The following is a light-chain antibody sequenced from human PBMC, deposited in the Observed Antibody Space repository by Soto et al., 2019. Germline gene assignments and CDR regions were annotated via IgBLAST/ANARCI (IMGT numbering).Light chain of an antibody. CDR3: AAWDDSLTAAV. CDR1: SSNIGRNP. CDR2: SNN. Sequence: QSVLTQPPSASGTPGQRVTISCSGSSSNIGRNPVNWYQQLPGTAPKLLIYSNNQRPSGVPDRFSGSKSGTSASLAISGLQTEDETDYYCAAWDDSLTAAVFVGGTKLTVL. J-gene: IGLJ3*02. V-gene: IGLV1-44*01.